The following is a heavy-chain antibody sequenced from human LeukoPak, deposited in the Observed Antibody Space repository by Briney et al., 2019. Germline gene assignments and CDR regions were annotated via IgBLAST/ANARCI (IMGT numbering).Heavy chain of an antibody. J-gene: IGHJ6*03. V-gene: IGHV1-69*05. Sequence: GSSVKVSCKASGGTFNSYAISWVRQAPGQGLEWMGGIMPLFGTANYAQEFQGRVTFTTDESASTACMEVSSLRSEDTAVYYCASGPLGDGYGVGDYYQYMDVWGKGTTVTVSS. CDR2: IMPLFGTA. D-gene: IGHD5-24*01. CDR1: GGTFNSYA. CDR3: ASGPLGDGYGVGDYYQYMDV.